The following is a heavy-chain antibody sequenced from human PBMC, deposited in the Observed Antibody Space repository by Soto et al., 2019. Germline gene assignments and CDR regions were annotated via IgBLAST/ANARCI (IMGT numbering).Heavy chain of an antibody. Sequence: QVQLVQSGAEVKKTGSSVKVSCKASGGTFSSYTIRWVRQAAGQGLEWMGRIIPILGIANYAQKFQGRVTITADKSTSTAYMELSSLRSEDTAVYYCARVDPYGDYEEYFQHWGQGTLVTVSS. CDR1: GGTFSSYT. V-gene: IGHV1-69*02. D-gene: IGHD4-17*01. CDR2: IIPILGIA. J-gene: IGHJ1*01. CDR3: ARVDPYGDYEEYFQH.